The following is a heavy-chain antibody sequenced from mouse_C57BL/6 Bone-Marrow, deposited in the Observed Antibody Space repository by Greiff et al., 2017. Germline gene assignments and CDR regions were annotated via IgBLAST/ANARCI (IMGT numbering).Heavy chain of an antibody. CDR1: GYTFTSYW. CDR3: AREGETGTHFDY. Sequence: QVQLQQPGAELVKPGASVKMSCKASGYTFTSYWITWVKQRPGQGLEWIGDIYPGSGSTNYNEKFKSKATLTVDTSSSTAYMQLSSLTSEDSAVYYCAREGETGTHFDYWGQGTLVTVSA. D-gene: IGHD4-1*01. CDR2: IYPGSGST. J-gene: IGHJ3*01. V-gene: IGHV1-55*01.